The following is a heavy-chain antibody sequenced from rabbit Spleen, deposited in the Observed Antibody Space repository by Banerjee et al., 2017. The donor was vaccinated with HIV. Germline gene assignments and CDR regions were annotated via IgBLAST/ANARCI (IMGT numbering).Heavy chain of an antibody. V-gene: IGHV1S45*01. CDR1: GVSFSSSSY. CDR3: ARDTSSSFSSYGMDL. Sequence: QEQLVESGGGLVQPEGSLTLTCTASGVSFSSSSYMCWVRQAPGKGLEWIACIDSGSSGFTYFATWAKGRFTCSKTSSTTATLQMTRLTAADTATYFCARDTSSSFSSYGMDLWGQGTLVTVS. CDR2: IDSGSSGFT. J-gene: IGHJ6*01. D-gene: IGHD1-1*01.